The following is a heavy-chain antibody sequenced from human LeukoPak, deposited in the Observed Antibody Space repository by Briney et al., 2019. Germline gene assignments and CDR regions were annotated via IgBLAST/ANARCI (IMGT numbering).Heavy chain of an antibody. J-gene: IGHJ4*02. CDR2: INHSGST. CDR1: GGSFSGYY. V-gene: IGHV4-34*01. Sequence: SETLSLTCAVYGGSFSGYYWSWIRQPPGKGLEWIGEINHSGSTNYNPSLKSRVTISVDTSKNQFSLKLSSVTAAVTAVYYCARGYSYGQRFDYWGQGTLVTVSS. D-gene: IGHD5-18*01. CDR3: ARGYSYGQRFDY.